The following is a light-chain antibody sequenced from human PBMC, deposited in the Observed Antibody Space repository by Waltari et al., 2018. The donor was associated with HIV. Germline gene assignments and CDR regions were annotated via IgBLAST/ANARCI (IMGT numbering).Light chain of an antibody. CDR3: ASDISSASPE. Sequence: QSALTQPASVSGSPGQSITLSCAGTSSDLRDYNSVSWYQHHPGKVPNVIIYEVSNRPSGVSSRFSGSISANTASQTSSGLQPEEEADYFCASDISSASPEVGGGTKVTVL. V-gene: IGLV2-14*01. J-gene: IGLJ2*01. CDR1: SSDLRDYNS. CDR2: EVS.